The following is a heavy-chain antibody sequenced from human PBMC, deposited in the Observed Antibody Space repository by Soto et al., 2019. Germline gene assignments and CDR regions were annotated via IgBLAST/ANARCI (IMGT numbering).Heavy chain of an antibody. Sequence: SETLSLTCTVSGASISSGDYYWTWIRQPPGKGLEWIGSIYYSGNTYYNPSLKSRVTISVDRSKNQFSLKLSSVTAADTAVYYCARHFSVDYFDYWGQGALVTVSS. J-gene: IGHJ4*02. CDR3: ARHFSVDYFDY. CDR2: IYYSGNT. V-gene: IGHV4-30-4*01. CDR1: GASISSGDYY.